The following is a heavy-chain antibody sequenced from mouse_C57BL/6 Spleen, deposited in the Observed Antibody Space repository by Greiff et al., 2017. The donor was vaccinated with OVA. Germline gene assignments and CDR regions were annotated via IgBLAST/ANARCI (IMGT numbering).Heavy chain of an antibody. Sequence: VQLQQPGAELVKPGASVKLSCKASGYTFTSYWMQWVKQRPGQGLEWIGEIDPSDSYTNYNQKFKGKATLTVDTSSSTAYMQLSSLTSEDSAVYYCAPNYYGSPYWGQGTTLTVSS. CDR3: APNYYGSPY. D-gene: IGHD1-1*01. J-gene: IGHJ2*01. V-gene: IGHV1-50*01. CDR2: IDPSDSYT. CDR1: GYTFTSYW.